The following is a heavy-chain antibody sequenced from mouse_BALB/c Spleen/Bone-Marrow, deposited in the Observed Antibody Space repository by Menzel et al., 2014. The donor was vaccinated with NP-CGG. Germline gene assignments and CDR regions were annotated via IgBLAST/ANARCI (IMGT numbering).Heavy chain of an antibody. V-gene: IGHV7-1*02. CDR3: ARDVGYGNYFVY. CDR1: GFTFSDLY. J-gene: IGHJ3*01. CDR2: SRNKAKYYTT. Sequence: EVQLVESGGGLVQPGDSLRLSCATSGFTFSDLYMDWVRQPPGKRLEWIAASRNKAKYYTTEYSASVKGRFIVSRDTSQSVLYLQMNALRAEDTAIYYCARDVGYGNYFVYWGQGTLVTVSA. D-gene: IGHD2-10*02.